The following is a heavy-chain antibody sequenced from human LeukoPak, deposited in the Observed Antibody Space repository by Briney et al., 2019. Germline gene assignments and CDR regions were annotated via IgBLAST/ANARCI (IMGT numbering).Heavy chain of an antibody. D-gene: IGHD3-22*01. CDR3: ASYSYYYDSSGYFDY. J-gene: IGHJ4*02. CDR1: GGSISSYY. V-gene: IGHV4-59*01. CDR2: IYYSGST. Sequence: SETLSLTCTVSGGSISSYYWSWIRQPPGKGLEWIGYIYYSGSTNYNPSLKSRVTISVDTSKNQFSLKLSSVTAADTAVYYCASYSYYYDSSGYFDYWGQGTLVTVSA.